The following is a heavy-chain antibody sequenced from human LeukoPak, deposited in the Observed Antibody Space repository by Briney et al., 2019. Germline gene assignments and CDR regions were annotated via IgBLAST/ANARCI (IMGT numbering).Heavy chain of an antibody. CDR2: IYTSGST. CDR3: ASGYYYRGDY. J-gene: IGHJ4*02. Sequence: SQTLSLTCTVSGGSISSGSYYWSWIRQPAGKGLEWIGRIYTSGSTKYNPSLKSRVTISVDTPKNEFSLKLSSVTAADTAVYYCASGYYYRGDYWGQGTLVTVSS. V-gene: IGHV4-61*02. CDR1: GGSISSGSYY. D-gene: IGHD3-22*01.